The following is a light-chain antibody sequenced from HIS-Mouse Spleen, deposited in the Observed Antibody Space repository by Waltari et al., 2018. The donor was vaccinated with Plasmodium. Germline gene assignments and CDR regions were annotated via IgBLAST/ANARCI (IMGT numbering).Light chain of an antibody. V-gene: IGLV3-10*01. CDR1: ALPKKY. CDR3: YSTGSSGNHRV. CDR2: EDS. Sequence: SYELTQPPSVSVSPGQTARITCSGDALPKKYAYWDQQKSGQAPVLVIYEDSKRPSGIPERFAGSSSGTVATLTISGAQVEDEADYYCYSTGSSGNHRVFGGGTKLTVL. J-gene: IGLJ3*02.